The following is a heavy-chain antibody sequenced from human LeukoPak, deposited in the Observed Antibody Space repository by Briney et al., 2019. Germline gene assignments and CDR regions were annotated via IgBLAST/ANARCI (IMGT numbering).Heavy chain of an antibody. J-gene: IGHJ4*02. CDR2: IKSKTDGGTT. V-gene: IGHV3-15*01. D-gene: IGHD3-22*01. CDR3: TTDTYYYDSSGYFSYFDY. CDR1: GFTFSNAW. Sequence: GGSLRLSYAASGFTFSNAWMSWVRQAPGKGLEWVGRIKSKTDGGTTDYAAPVKGRFTISRDDSKNTLYLQMNSLKTEDTAVYYCTTDTYYYDSSGYFSYFDYWGQGTLVTVSS.